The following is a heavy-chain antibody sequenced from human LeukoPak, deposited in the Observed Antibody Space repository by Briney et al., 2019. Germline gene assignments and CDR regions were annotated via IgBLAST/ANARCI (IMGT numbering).Heavy chain of an antibody. Sequence: ASVKVSCKSSVYTFTNYSISWVRQAPGQGLGWMGWISAYNANTHYAQKLQGRVTLTTDTSTSTAYMVLRSLRSDDTAVYYCARVRFSDSSGYYYTYYYYYMDVWGKGTTVTVSS. CDR1: VYTFTNYS. D-gene: IGHD3-22*01. CDR2: ISAYNANT. V-gene: IGHV1-18*01. CDR3: ARVRFSDSSGYYYTYYYYYMDV. J-gene: IGHJ6*03.